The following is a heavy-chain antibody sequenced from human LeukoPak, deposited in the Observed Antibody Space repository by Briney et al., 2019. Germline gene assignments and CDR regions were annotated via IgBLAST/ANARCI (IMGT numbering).Heavy chain of an antibody. D-gene: IGHD1-1*01. CDR2: MNPHSGNT. CDR3: ARGYSPTLRTTGNDY. CDR1: GYTFSSHD. Sequence: GASVKVSCKASGYTFSSHDINWVRQATGQGLEWMGWMNPHSGNTGYAQKFQGRVIMTRDTSINTAYLEFYSLRSEDTAVYYCARGYSPTLRTTGNDYWGQGTLVTVSS. V-gene: IGHV1-8*01. J-gene: IGHJ4*02.